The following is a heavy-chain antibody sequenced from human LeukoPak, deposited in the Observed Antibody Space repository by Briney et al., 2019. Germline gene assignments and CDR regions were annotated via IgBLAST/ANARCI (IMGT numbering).Heavy chain of an antibody. CDR2: IYYSGST. V-gene: IGHV4-39*07. CDR3: ARNSYSGSYYRGAFDI. D-gene: IGHD1-26*01. Sequence: SETLSLTCTVSGGSISGSSYYWGWIRQPPGKGLEWIGSIYYSGSTYYNPSLKSRVTISVDTSKNQFSLKLSSVTAADTVVYYCARNSYSGSYYRGAFDIWGQGTMVTVSS. J-gene: IGHJ3*02. CDR1: GGSISGSSYY.